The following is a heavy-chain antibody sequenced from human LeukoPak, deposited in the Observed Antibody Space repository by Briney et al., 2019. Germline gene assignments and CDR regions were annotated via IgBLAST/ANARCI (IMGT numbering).Heavy chain of an antibody. Sequence: PGGSLRLSCAGSGFTFSNYSINWVRQAPGKGLEWVSSISPSSHYIYYADSVRGRFTISIDNARNSLYLQMNSLRDEDTAVYYCARDRHTAMVYYYSYMDVWGTGTTVTVSS. J-gene: IGHJ6*03. CDR2: ISPSSHYI. D-gene: IGHD5-18*01. CDR1: GFTFSNYS. CDR3: ARDRHTAMVYYYSYMDV. V-gene: IGHV3-21*04.